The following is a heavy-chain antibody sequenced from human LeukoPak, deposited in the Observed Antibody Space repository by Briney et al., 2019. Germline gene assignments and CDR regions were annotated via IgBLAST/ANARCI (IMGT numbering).Heavy chain of an antibody. Sequence: GASVKVSCKASGYTFTGYYMHWVRQAPGQGLEWMGLIKPSGGSTSYAQKFQGRVTMTRDMSTSTVYMELSSLRSEDTAVYYCARARLYGDYVGTDAFDIWGQGTMVTVSS. V-gene: IGHV1-46*01. J-gene: IGHJ3*02. CDR2: IKPSGGST. D-gene: IGHD4-17*01. CDR3: ARARLYGDYVGTDAFDI. CDR1: GYTFTGYY.